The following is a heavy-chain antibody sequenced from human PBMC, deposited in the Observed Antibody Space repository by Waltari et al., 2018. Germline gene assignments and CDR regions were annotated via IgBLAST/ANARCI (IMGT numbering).Heavy chain of an antibody. V-gene: IGHV5-10-1*01. J-gene: IGHJ4*02. CDR3: VRHRTTYPLEIDY. D-gene: IGHD2-2*01. CDR1: GYSFTTPG. CDR2: LDPSDSFR. Sequence: EVQLVQSGAEVKKPEESLRISCVGSGYSFTTPGIRRVRQMPGKGMEWGGRLDPSDSFRNYGPAFEGHVTISVDQSLRTAYLQWDSLKASDTAIYYCVRHRTTYPLEIDYWGQGTLVTVSS.